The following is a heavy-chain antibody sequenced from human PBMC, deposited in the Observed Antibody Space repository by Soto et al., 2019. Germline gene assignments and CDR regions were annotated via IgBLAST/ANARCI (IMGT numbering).Heavy chain of an antibody. J-gene: IGHJ6*02. D-gene: IGHD3-3*01. CDR3: AREATYYDFWSGYYETDYYGMDV. Sequence: SETLSLTCTVSGGSISSYYWSWIRQPPGKGLEWIGYIYYSGSTNYNPSLKSRVTISVDTSKNQFSLKLSSVTAADTAVYYCAREATYYDFWSGYYETDYYGMDVWGQGTTVTVSS. V-gene: IGHV4-59*01. CDR1: GGSISSYY. CDR2: IYYSGST.